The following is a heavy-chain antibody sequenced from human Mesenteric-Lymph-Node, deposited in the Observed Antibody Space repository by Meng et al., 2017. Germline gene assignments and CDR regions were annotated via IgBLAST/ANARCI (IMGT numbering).Heavy chain of an antibody. V-gene: IGHV4-31*01. J-gene: IGHJ4*02. CDR2: IYYSGST. CDR1: GFTFSSYE. D-gene: IGHD3-22*01. CDR3: ARVRDYYDSSGNSWYYFDY. Sequence: LRLSCAASGFTFSSYEMNWVRQHPGKGLEWIGYIYYSGSTYYNPSLKSLVTISVDTSKNQFSLKLSSVTAADTAVYYCARVRDYYDSSGNSWYYFDYWGQGTLVTVSS.